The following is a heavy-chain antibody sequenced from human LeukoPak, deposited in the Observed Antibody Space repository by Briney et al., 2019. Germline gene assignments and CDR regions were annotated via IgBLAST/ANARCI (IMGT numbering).Heavy chain of an antibody. CDR3: ARVKKDCSSTSCYLYYYYMDV. J-gene: IGHJ6*03. CDR1: GDSVSSNSAA. V-gene: IGHV6-1*01. D-gene: IGHD2-2*01. CDR2: TYYRSKWYN. Sequence: SQTLSLTCAISGDSVSSNSAAWNWIRQSPSRGLEWLGRTYYRSKWYNDYAVSVKSRITTNPDTSKNQFSLQLNSVTPEDTAVYYCARVKKDCSSTSCYLYYYYMDVWGKGTTVTVSS.